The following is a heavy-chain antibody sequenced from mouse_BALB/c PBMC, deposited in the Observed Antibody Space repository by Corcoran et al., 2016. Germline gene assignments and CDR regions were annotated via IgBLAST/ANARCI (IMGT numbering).Heavy chain of an antibody. J-gene: IGHJ2*01. CDR1: GYTFTNYG. Sequence: QIQLVQSGPELKKPGETVKISCKASGYTFTNYGMNWVKQAPGKGLKWMGWINTYTGEPTYADDFKGRFAFSLETSASTAYLQIKTLKNEDMSTDFCARSYYGSSVDYWCQGTTLTVSS. D-gene: IGHD1-1*01. CDR3: ARSYYGSSVDY. V-gene: IGHV9-1*02. CDR2: INTYTGEP.